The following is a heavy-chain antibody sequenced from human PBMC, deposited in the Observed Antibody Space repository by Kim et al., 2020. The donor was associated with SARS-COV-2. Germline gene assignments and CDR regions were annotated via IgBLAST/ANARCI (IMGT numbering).Heavy chain of an antibody. CDR3: ARHTNEYSSSWYYFDY. D-gene: IGHD6-13*01. CDR1: GGSISSSSYY. CDR2: IYYSGST. Sequence: SETLSLTCTVSGGSISSSSYYWGWIRQPPGKGLEWIGSIYYSGSTYYNPSLKSRVTISVDTSKNQFSLKLSSVTAADTAVYYCARHTNEYSSSWYYFDYWGQGTLVTVSS. J-gene: IGHJ4*02. V-gene: IGHV4-39*01.